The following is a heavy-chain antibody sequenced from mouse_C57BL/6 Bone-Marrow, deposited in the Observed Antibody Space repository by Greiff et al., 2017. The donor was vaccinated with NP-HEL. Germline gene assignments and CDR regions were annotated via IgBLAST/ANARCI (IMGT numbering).Heavy chain of an antibody. CDR3: ARGDYYGYYYAMDY. Sequence: VQLQQPGAELVRPGSSVKLSCKASGYTFTSYWMDWVKQRPGQGLEWIGNIYPSDSETHYNQKFKDKATLTVDKSSSTAYMQLSSLTSEDSAVYYCARGDYYGYYYAMDYWGQGTSVTVSS. CDR2: IYPSDSET. D-gene: IGHD2-1*01. J-gene: IGHJ4*01. V-gene: IGHV1-61*01. CDR1: GYTFTSYW.